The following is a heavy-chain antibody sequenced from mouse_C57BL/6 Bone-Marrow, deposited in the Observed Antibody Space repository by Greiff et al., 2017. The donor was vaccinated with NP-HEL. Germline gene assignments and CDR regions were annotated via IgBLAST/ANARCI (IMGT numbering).Heavy chain of an antibody. CDR3: ARSANWDDFDY. V-gene: IGHV1-59*01. J-gene: IGHJ2*01. CDR1: GYTFTSYW. D-gene: IGHD4-1*01. Sequence: QVQLQQPGAELVRPGTSVKLSCKASGYTFTSYWMHWVKQRPGQGLEWIGVIDPSDSYTNYNQKFKGKATLTVDTSSSTAYMQLSSLTSEDSAVYYCARSANWDDFDYWGQGTTLTVSS. CDR2: IDPSDSYT.